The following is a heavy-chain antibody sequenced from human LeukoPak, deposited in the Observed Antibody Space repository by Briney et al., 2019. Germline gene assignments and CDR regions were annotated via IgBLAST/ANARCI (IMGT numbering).Heavy chain of an antibody. J-gene: IGHJ4*02. CDR2: IGTNGANT. CDR3: ARENYYGSGSYID. CDR1: GFTFSSYG. Sequence: GGSLRLSCAASGFTFSSYGMHWVRQAPGKGLEWVSAIGTNGANTYYADSVKGRFTFSRDNSKNTLYLHMNSLRAEDTAVYYCARENYYGSGSYIDWGQGTLVTVSS. D-gene: IGHD3-10*01. V-gene: IGHV3-23*01.